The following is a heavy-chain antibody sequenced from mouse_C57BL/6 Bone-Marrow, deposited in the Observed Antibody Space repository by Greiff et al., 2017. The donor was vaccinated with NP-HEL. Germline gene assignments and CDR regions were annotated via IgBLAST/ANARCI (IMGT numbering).Heavy chain of an antibody. V-gene: IGHV1-78*01. CDR2: IYPRDGST. Sequence: VQLQQSDAELVKPGASVKISCKVSGYTFTDHTIHWMKQRPEQGLEWIGYIYPRDGSTKYNEQFKGKATLTADKSSSTAYMQLNSLTSEDSAVYFCARMEIYYDYPFAYWGQGTLVTVSA. CDR1: GYTFTDHT. J-gene: IGHJ3*01. D-gene: IGHD2-4*01. CDR3: ARMEIYYDYPFAY.